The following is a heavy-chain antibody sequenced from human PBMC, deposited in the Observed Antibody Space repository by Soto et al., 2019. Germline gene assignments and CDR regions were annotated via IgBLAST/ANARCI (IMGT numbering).Heavy chain of an antibody. CDR3: AKCLTHCCLQY. CDR2: ISPGTGTT. CDR1: GFTFSSFA. J-gene: IGHJ1*01. V-gene: IGHV3-23*01. D-gene: IGHD2-21*02. Sequence: EVQRCESGGGLVQPGGSLRLSCEATGFTFSSFAMTWVRQAPGKGLEWVSAISPGTGTTYYADSVKGRFTISRDNSMNTLYLKMNTVRAEDTAVYYCAKCLTHCCLQYWGQGPLVTVSS.